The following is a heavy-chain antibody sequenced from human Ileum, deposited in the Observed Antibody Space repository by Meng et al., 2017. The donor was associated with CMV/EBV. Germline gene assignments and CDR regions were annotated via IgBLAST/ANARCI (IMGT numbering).Heavy chain of an antibody. CDR1: GFSFTDTW. V-gene: IGHV3-74*01. Sequence: VQLLEYGGGLEQPGGSLRLSCAASGFSFTDTWMHWVRQTPGRGLVWVSRINPDGGTINYADSVKGRFTISRDNAKNTLYLQMNNLRDEDTAVYYCAKDLPRGPSDYWSQGTLVTVSS. D-gene: IGHD3-10*01. CDR3: AKDLPRGPSDY. J-gene: IGHJ4*02. CDR2: INPDGGTI.